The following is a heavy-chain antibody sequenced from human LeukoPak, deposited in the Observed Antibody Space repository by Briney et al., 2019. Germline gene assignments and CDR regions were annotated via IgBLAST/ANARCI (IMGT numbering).Heavy chain of an antibody. J-gene: IGHJ2*01. CDR1: GFTFSNYG. V-gene: IGHV3-30*18. D-gene: IGHD2-21*02. CDR3: AKRGGYCIDDCYNWWFDL. Sequence: GGSLRISCAASGFTFSNYGMHWVRQAPGKGLEWVAVISYDGSNKYYADSVKGRFTISRDNSKNTLFLQMNSLRPEDTALYYCAKRGGYCIDDCYNWWFDLWGRGTLVTVSS. CDR2: ISYDGSNK.